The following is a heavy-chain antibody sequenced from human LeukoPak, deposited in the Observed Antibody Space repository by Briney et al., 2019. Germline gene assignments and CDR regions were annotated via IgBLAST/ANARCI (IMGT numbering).Heavy chain of an antibody. J-gene: IGHJ3*02. CDR3: ARGSQDAFDI. CDR2: ISGSGSST. V-gene: IGHV3-23*01. Sequence: GGPLRLSCAASGFPFSRHPISWVRQAPEKGLEWVSSISGSGSSTYYAYSVKGRFTISRDNSKNTLYLQMNSLRAEDTAVYYCARGSQDAFDIWGQGTMVTVSS. CDR1: GFPFSRHP.